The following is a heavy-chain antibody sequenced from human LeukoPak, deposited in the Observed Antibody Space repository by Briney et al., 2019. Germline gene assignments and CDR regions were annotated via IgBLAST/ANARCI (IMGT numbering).Heavy chain of an antibody. D-gene: IGHD3-9*01. V-gene: IGHV1-69*05. Sequence: ASVKVSCKASGYTFTSYGISWVRQAPGQGLEWMGRIIPIFGTANYAQKFQGRVTITTDESTSTAYMELSSLRSEDTAVYYCAREEDYDILTGIPRNDYWGQGTLVTVSS. J-gene: IGHJ4*02. CDR3: AREEDYDILTGIPRNDY. CDR1: GYTFTSYG. CDR2: IIPIFGTA.